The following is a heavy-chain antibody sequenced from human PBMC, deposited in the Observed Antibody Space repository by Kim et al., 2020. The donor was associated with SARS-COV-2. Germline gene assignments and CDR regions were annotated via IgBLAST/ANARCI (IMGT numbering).Heavy chain of an antibody. V-gene: IGHV3-21*01. Sequence: GGSLRLSCAASGFTFSSYSMNWVRQAPGKGLEWVSSISSSSSYIYYADSVKGRFTISRDNAKNSLYLQMNSLRAEDTAVYYCAPNQPGIAAAGNWGQGTLVTVSS. CDR3: APNQPGIAAAGN. CDR1: GFTFSSYS. CDR2: ISSSSSYI. J-gene: IGHJ4*02. D-gene: IGHD6-13*01.